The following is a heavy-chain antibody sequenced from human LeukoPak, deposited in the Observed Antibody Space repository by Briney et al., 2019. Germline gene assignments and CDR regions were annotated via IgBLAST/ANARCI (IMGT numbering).Heavy chain of an antibody. Sequence: GGSLRLSCAASGFTFSTYAMSWVRQAPGKGLEWVSSISGSGDNTYYADSVKGQFTLSRDNSKNTLDLQMNSLRAEDTAIYHCAKVKAPDAIASYFDYWGQGTLDTVSS. CDR2: ISGSGDNT. CDR3: AKVKAPDAIASYFDY. CDR1: GFTFSTYA. V-gene: IGHV3-23*01. D-gene: IGHD2-2*01. J-gene: IGHJ4*02.